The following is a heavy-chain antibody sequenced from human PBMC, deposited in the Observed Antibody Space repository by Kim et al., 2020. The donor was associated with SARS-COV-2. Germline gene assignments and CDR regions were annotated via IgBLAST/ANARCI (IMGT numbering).Heavy chain of an antibody. J-gene: IGHJ6*02. CDR1: GFTFSSYD. CDR2: IGTAGDT. V-gene: IGHV3-13*01. D-gene: IGHD2-2*01. CDR3: TRSTSYGHGYYYYGMDV. Sequence: GGSLRLSCAASGFTFSSYDMHWVRQATGKGLEWVSAIGTAGDTYYPGSVKGRFTISRENAKNSLYLQMNSLRAGDTAVYYCTRSTSYGHGYYYYGMDVWGQGTTVTVSS.